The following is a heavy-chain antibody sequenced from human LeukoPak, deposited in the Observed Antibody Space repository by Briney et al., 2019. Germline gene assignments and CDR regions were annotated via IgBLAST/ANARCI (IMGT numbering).Heavy chain of an antibody. CDR3: AREVNWRFDY. CDR1: GFTFSSYA. CDR2: ISSNGGST. J-gene: IGHJ4*02. Sequence: PGGSLRLSYAASGFTFSSYAMSWVRQAPGKGLEYVSAISSNGGSTYYANSVKGRFTISRDNSKNTLYLQMGSLRGEDMAVYYCAREVNWRFDYWGQGTLVTVSS. D-gene: IGHD1-1*01. V-gene: IGHV3-64*01.